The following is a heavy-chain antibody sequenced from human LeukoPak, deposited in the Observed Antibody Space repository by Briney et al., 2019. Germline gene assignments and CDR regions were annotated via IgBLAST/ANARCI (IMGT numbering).Heavy chain of an antibody. V-gene: IGHV4-59*08. CDR3: ARLRGYSYGHDY. CDR1: GGSISSYY. J-gene: IGHJ4*02. D-gene: IGHD5-18*01. Sequence: SETLSLTCTVSGGSISSYYWSWIRQPPGKGLEWIGYIYYSGSTNYNPSLKSRVTISVDTSKNQFSLKLSSVTAADTAVYYCARLRGYSYGHDYWGQGTLVTVSS. CDR2: IYYSGST.